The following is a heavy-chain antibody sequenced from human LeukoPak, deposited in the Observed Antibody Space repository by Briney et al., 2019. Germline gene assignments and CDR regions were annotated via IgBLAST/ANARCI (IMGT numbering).Heavy chain of an antibody. Sequence: ASVKVSCKVSGYTLTELSTHWVRQAPGKGLEWMGGFDPEDGETIYAQKFQGRVTMTEDTSTDTAYMELSSLRSEDTAVYYCATYGSGSYYSDAFDIWGQGTMVTVSS. D-gene: IGHD3-10*01. V-gene: IGHV1-24*01. J-gene: IGHJ3*02. CDR1: GYTLTELS. CDR2: FDPEDGET. CDR3: ATYGSGSYYSDAFDI.